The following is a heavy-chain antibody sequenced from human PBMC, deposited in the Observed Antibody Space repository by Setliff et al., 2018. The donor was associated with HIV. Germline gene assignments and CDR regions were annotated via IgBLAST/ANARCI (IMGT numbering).Heavy chain of an antibody. CDR3: VRHVSSSAVFDP. V-gene: IGHV5-51*01. CDR2: IYPGDSDT. J-gene: IGHJ5*02. D-gene: IGHD3-10*01. Sequence: GESLKISCKGSGYSFNNYWIGWVRQMSGKGLEWMGIIYPGDSDTTYSPSFQGQVNISADKSISTAYLQWSSLKASDTAMYYCVRHVSSSAVFDPWGQGTLVTVSS. CDR1: GYSFNNYW.